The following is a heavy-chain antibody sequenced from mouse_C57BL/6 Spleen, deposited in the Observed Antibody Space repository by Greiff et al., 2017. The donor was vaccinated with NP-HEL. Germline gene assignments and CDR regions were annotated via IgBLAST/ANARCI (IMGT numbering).Heavy chain of an antibody. D-gene: IGHD1-1*01. CDR2: IWRGGST. Sequence: VQLQQSGPGLVQPSQSLSITCTVSGFSLTSYGVHWVRQSPGKGLEWLGVIWRGGSTDYNAAFMSRLSITKDNSKSQVFFKMNSLQADDTAIYYCALQLRVVGGYFDVWGTGTTVTVSS. J-gene: IGHJ1*03. CDR3: ALQLRVVGGYFDV. CDR1: GFSLTSYG. V-gene: IGHV2-5*01.